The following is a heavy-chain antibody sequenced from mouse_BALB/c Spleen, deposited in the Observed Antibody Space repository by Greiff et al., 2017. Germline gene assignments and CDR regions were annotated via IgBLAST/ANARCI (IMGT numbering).Heavy chain of an antibody. Sequence: QVQLQQSGAELMKPGASVKISCKATGYTFSSYWIEWVKQRPGHGLEWIGEILPGSGSTNYNEKFKGKATFTADTSSNTAYMQLSSLTSEDSAVYYCARTGELFAYWGQGTLVTVSA. D-gene: IGHD2-13*01. V-gene: IGHV1-9*01. CDR1: GYTFSSYW. CDR3: ARTGELFAY. CDR2: ILPGSGST. J-gene: IGHJ3*01.